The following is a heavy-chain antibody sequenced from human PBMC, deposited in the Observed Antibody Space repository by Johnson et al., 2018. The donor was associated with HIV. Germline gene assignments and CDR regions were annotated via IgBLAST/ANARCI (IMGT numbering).Heavy chain of an antibody. CDR2: IRYDGSNE. J-gene: IGHJ3*02. CDR3: AKEKDYGAFEI. V-gene: IGHV3-30*02. D-gene: IGHD3-16*01. Sequence: QVQLVESGGGVVQPGGSLRLSCAASGFTFSSYGMHWVRQAPGKGLEWVAFIRYDGSNEYYVDSVKGRFTISRDNSKNTLYLQMNSLRAEDTAMYYCAKEKDYGAFEIWGQGTMVTGSS. CDR1: GFTFSSYG.